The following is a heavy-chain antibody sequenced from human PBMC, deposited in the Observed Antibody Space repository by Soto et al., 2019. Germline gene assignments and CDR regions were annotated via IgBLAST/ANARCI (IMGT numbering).Heavy chain of an antibody. V-gene: IGHV4-39*07. CDR2: IYHSGST. Sequence: SETLSLTCTVSGDSINSRSYYWGWIRQPPGKGLEWIGYIYHSGSTYYNPSLKSRVTISVDRSKNQFSLKLSSVTAADTAVYYCARVPGPWGQGTLVTVSS. CDR1: GDSINSRSYY. J-gene: IGHJ5*02. CDR3: ARVPGP. D-gene: IGHD7-27*01.